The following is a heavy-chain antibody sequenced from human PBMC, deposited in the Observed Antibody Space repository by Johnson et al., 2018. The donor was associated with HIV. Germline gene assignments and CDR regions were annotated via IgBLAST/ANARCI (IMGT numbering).Heavy chain of an antibody. Sequence: QEQLVESGGGLVKPGGSLRLSCAAYGFTFSDYYMSWIRQAPGKGLEWVSYISSDGTTIYDADSVKGRFTISRDNAKNSLYLQMNSLRAEDTAVYYCARDRGYCTNGICYYDSFDIWGQGTMVTVSA. CDR3: ARDRGYCTNGICYYDSFDI. CDR2: ISSDGTTI. J-gene: IGHJ3*02. CDR1: GFTFSDYY. V-gene: IGHV3-11*04. D-gene: IGHD2-8*01.